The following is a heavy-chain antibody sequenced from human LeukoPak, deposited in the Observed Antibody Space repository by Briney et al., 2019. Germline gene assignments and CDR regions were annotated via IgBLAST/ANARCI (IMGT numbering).Heavy chain of an antibody. V-gene: IGHV3-21*01. CDR3: ARDSLGQRSWDIVVVAEVTADYYFDY. CDR2: ISSSSSYI. D-gene: IGHD2-15*01. J-gene: IGHJ4*02. Sequence: GGSLRLSCAASGFTFSSYSMNWVRQAPGKGLEWVSSISSSSSYIYYADSVKGRFTISRDNAKNSLYLQMNSLRAEDTAVYYCARDSLGQRSWDIVVVAEVTADYYFDYWGQGTLVTVSS. CDR1: GFTFSSYS.